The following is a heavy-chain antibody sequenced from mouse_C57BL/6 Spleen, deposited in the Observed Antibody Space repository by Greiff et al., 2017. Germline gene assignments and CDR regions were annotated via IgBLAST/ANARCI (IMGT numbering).Heavy chain of an antibody. D-gene: IGHD1-1*01. Sequence: EVQLQQSGAELVKPGASVKLSCTASGFNIKDYYMHWVKQRTEQGLKWIGRIDPEDGKTKYAPKFQGKATITADTSSNTAYLQLSSLTSEDTAVYYCARNYGSSSWYYFDYWGQGTTLTVSS. J-gene: IGHJ2*01. V-gene: IGHV14-2*01. CDR1: GFNIKDYY. CDR2: IDPEDGKT. CDR3: ARNYGSSSWYYFDY.